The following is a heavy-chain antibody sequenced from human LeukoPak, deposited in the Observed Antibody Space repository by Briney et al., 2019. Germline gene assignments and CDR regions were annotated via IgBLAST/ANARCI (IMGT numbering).Heavy chain of an antibody. D-gene: IGHD1-26*01. CDR2: INHSGST. J-gene: IGHJ4*02. CDR3: ATSTHSGSYGDYFDY. CDR1: GGSFSGYY. V-gene: IGHV4-34*01. Sequence: SETLSLTCAVYGGSFSGYYWSWIRQPPGKGLEWIGEINHSGSTYYNPSLKSRVTISVDTSKNQFSLKLSSVTAADTAVYYCATSTHSGSYGDYFDYWGQGTLVTVSS.